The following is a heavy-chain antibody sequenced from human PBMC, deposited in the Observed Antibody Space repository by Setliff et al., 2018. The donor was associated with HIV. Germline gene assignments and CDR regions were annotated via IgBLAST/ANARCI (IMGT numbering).Heavy chain of an antibody. CDR2: VHPFHDILGSNA. CDR1: GYYPSIDY. Sequence: GASVKVSCKTFGYYPSIDYMHWVRQAPGRGLEWLGVVHPFHDILGSNADYAQKFQGRISITWDSSGNTLFSELGPLRSDDSATYYCVRAFDQDFHNWGQGTVVTVSS. V-gene: IGHV1-46*01. D-gene: IGHD3-9*01. CDR3: VRAFDQDFHN. J-gene: IGHJ1*01.